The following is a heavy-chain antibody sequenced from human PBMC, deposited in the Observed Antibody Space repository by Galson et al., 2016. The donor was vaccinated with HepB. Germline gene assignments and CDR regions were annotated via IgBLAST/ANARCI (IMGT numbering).Heavy chain of an antibody. CDR2: TYYRSKWFN. V-gene: IGHV6-1*01. CDR1: GDSVSRNSVA. J-gene: IGHJ6*02. Sequence: CAISGDSVSRNSVAWNWVRQSPSRGLEWLGRTYYRSKWFNDYAVSVKSRITISADTSESQFSLQLNSVTPEDTAVYYCARGLLQDGLDVWGQGTTVTVSS. CDR3: ARGLLQDGLDV.